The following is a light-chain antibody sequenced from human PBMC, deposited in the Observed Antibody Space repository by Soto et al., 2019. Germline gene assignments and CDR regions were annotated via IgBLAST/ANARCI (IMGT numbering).Light chain of an antibody. CDR3: QSYDSSSRV. V-gene: IGLV1-40*01. CDR2: GNS. CDR1: SSNIGAGYD. J-gene: IGLJ2*01. Sequence: QSVLTQPTSVSGAPGQRVTISCTGSSSNIGAGYDVHWYQQLPGTAPKLLIYGNSNRPSGVPDRFSGSKSGTSASLAITGLQAEDEADYYCQSYDSSSRVFGGGTKLTVL.